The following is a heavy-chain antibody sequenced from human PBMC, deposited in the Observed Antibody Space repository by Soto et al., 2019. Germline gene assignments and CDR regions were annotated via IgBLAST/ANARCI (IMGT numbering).Heavy chain of an antibody. CDR3: ARQNGWFGELLYRLNWFDP. V-gene: IGHV4-39*01. J-gene: IGHJ5*02. CDR2: IYYSGST. Sequence: CLTCTVFDGARSRSSYSWGWILQPPGKGLEWIGSIYYSGSTYYNPSLKSRVTISVDTSKNQFSLKLSSVTAADTAVYYCARQNGWFGELLYRLNWFDPWGQGTLVTVSS. D-gene: IGHD3-10*01. CDR1: DGARSRSSYS.